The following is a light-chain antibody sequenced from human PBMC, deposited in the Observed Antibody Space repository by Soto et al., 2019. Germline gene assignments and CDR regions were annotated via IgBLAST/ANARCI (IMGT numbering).Light chain of an antibody. CDR2: KAS. CDR1: QSIIIW. CDR3: QQYNSYWT. J-gene: IGKJ1*01. Sequence: DIHMTPSASTLTTAGDDSVNITCRSRQSIIIWLARYQQKPGKAPKLLIYKASSLASGVPSRFSGSGSGTEFTLTISSLQPDDFATYYCQQYNSYWTFGQGTKVEIK. V-gene: IGKV1-5*03.